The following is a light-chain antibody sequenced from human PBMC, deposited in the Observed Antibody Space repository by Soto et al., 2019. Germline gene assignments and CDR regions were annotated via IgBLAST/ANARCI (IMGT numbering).Light chain of an antibody. CDR1: QSVSSIY. V-gene: IGKV3-20*01. J-gene: IGKJ3*01. Sequence: EIVLTQSPGTLSLSPGERATLSCRASQSVSSIYLAWYQQKPGQAPRLLIYGASSRATGIPDRFSGSGSGTDFTLTISRREPEDFAVYYCQQYGSSPGFTFGPGTKVDIK. CDR3: QQYGSSPGFT. CDR2: GAS.